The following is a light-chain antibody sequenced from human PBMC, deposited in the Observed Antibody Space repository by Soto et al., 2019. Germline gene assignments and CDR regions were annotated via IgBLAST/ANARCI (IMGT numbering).Light chain of an antibody. CDR1: QTLRNN. CDR2: GGF. CDR3: QQHNAWPLT. V-gene: IGKV3-15*01. Sequence: IVLTQSPGTLSVSPGERVTLSCRASQTLRNNLAWYQQKPGQAPRLLIYGGFTRATGIPARFSGSGSGTESTLTIISLQSEDFAIYYCQQHNAWPLTFGPGTKVELK. J-gene: IGKJ3*01.